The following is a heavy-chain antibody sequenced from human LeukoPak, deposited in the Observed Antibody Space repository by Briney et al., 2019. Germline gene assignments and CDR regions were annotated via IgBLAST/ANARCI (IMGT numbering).Heavy chain of an antibody. Sequence: GGSLRLSSAASGFTFSGYAMSWVRQAPGKGLEWVSGISGSGGRTYYADSVEGRFTISRDNSKNTLYLQINNLRPEDTAVYYCAKDGVYGSGCCYYFDYWGQGTLVTVSS. J-gene: IGHJ4*02. D-gene: IGHD3-10*01. CDR3: AKDGVYGSGCCYYFDY. CDR2: ISGSGGRT. CDR1: GFTFSGYA. V-gene: IGHV3-23*01.